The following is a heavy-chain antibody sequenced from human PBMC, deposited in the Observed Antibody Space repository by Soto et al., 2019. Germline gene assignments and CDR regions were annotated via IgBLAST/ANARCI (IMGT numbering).Heavy chain of an antibody. CDR2: ISAHNGDT. CDR3: ARDAAYNDFWGGVMELYSYNMDV. V-gene: IGHV1-18*01. CDR1: GYNFAYYG. D-gene: IGHD3-3*01. Sequence: QVQLVQSEAEVKKPGASLKVSCRASGYNFAYYGISWVRQAPGQGLEWMGWISAHNGDTKYAQKVQGRVTMTAVTSTSTAYIEMWSLRSDDTAVYYCARDAAYNDFWGGVMELYSYNMDVWGQGTTVTV. J-gene: IGHJ6*02.